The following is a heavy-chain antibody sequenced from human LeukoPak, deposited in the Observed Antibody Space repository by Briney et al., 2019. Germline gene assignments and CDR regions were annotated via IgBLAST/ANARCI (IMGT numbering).Heavy chain of an antibody. CDR3: ARQDGYNYIY. D-gene: IGHD5-24*01. CDR2: IIPILGIA. CDR1: GYTFTGYY. V-gene: IGHV1-69*02. Sequence: SVKVSCKASGYTFTGYYMHWVRQAPGQGLEWMGRIIPILGIANYAQKFQGRVTITADKSTSTAYMELSSLRSEDTAVYYCARQDGYNYIYWGQGTLVTVSS. J-gene: IGHJ4*02.